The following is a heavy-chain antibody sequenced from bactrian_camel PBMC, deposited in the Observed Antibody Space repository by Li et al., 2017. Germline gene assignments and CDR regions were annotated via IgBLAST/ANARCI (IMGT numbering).Heavy chain of an antibody. V-gene: IGHV3S1*01. CDR1: GYTSDLYC. CDR3: AKDGAVVAGGLPTEDD. CDR2: IDDDGVNS. J-gene: IGHJ4*01. Sequence: VQLVESGGGSVQSGESLRLSCAAPGYTSDLYCMGWFRQRPGKEREGVASIDDDGVNSYADSVKGRFTISRDNDKNTTYLQLNSLKTEDTAMYYCAKDGAVVAGGLPTEDDWGQGTQVTVS. D-gene: IGHD6*01.